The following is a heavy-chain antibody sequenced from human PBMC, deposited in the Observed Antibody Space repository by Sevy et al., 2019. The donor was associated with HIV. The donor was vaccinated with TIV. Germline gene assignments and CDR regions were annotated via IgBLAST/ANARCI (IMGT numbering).Heavy chain of an antibody. D-gene: IGHD4-17*01. CDR1: GFIFSSYE. CDR2: TSQSGGTT. V-gene: IGHV3-48*03. J-gene: IGHJ4*02. Sequence: GGSLRLSCAASGFIFSSYEMSWVRQAPGKGLEWVSHTSQSGGTTYYLDSVKGRFTISRDNAKNSLYLQMNSLRAEDTAIYYCARDLPPSATTVAHFDYWGQGTLVTVSS. CDR3: ARDLPPSATTVAHFDY.